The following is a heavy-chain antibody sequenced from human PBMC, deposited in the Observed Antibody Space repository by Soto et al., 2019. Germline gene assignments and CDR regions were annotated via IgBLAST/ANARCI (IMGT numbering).Heavy chain of an antibody. V-gene: IGHV1-18*01. D-gene: IGHD3-16*02. J-gene: IGHJ3*02. CDR1: GYTFPSYG. Sequence: ASVKVSCKASGYTFPSYGISWVRQAPGQGLEWMGWISAYNGNTNYAQKLQGRVTMTTDTSTSTAYMELRSLRSDDTAVYYCARSSFHQYAYVWGSYRLHAFDIWGQGTMVTVSS. CDR2: ISAYNGNT. CDR3: ARSSFHQYAYVWGSYRLHAFDI.